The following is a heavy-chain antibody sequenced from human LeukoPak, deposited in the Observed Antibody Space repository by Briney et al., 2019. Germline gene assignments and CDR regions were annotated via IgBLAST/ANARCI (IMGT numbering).Heavy chain of an antibody. D-gene: IGHD5-24*01. CDR1: GFTFRTYS. J-gene: IGHJ4*02. CDR3: AREFGHNRWYFDY. Sequence: GGSLRLSCAASGFTFRTYSIHWVRQAPGKGLEWVTVVSADGRTQLYSDSVKGRFTVPRDNSLNTLLLQMNSLKTEDTAVYYCAREFGHNRWYFDYWGQGALVTVSS. CDR2: VSADGRTQ. V-gene: IGHV3-30*03.